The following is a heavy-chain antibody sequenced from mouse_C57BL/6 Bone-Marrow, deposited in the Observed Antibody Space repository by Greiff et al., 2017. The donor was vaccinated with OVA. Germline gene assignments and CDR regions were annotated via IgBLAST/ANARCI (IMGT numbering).Heavy chain of an antibody. CDR2: IYPGSGST. Sequence: QVQLQQPGAELVKPGASVKMSCKASGYTFTSYWITWVKQRPGQGLEWIGDIYPGSGSTNYNEKFKSKATLTVDTSSSTAYMQLSSLTSEDSAVYYCARWGYYGNHWYFDVWGTGTTVTVSS. V-gene: IGHV1-55*01. D-gene: IGHD2-1*01. CDR3: ARWGYYGNHWYFDV. CDR1: GYTFTSYW. J-gene: IGHJ1*03.